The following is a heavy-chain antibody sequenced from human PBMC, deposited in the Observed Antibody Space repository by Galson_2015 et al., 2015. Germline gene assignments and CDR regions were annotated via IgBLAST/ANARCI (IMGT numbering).Heavy chain of an antibody. CDR1: GFTFSDYY. V-gene: IGHV3-11*01. CDR3: ARDGRGTNGVYYYYMDV. Sequence: SLRLSCGASGFTFSDYYMSWIRQAPGKGVEWVSYLSSSGSTIYYADSVKGRFTISRDNAKNSLYLQMNSLRAEDTAVYYCARDGRGTNGVYYYYMDVWGKGTTVTVSS. D-gene: IGHD2-8*01. CDR2: LSSSGSTI. J-gene: IGHJ6*03.